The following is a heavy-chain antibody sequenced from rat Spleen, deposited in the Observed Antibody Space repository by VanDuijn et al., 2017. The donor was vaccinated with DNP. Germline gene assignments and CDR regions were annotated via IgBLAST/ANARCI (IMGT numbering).Heavy chain of an antibody. CDR2: ISYDGSST. CDR1: GLTFSDYN. J-gene: IGHJ1*01. Sequence: EVQLVESGGGLVQPGRSLKLSCAASGLTFSDYNMAWVRQAPKKGLEWVATISYDGSSTYYRDSVKGRFTISRENAKSTLYLQMDSLRSEDTATYYCARYFDFWGPGTMVTVSS. V-gene: IGHV5-7*01. CDR3: ARYFDF.